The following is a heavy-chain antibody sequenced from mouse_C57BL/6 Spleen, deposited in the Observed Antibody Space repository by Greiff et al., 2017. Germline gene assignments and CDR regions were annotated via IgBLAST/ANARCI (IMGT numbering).Heavy chain of an antibody. CDR1: GYTFTDYE. J-gene: IGHJ1*03. V-gene: IGHV1-15*01. CDR2: IDPETGGT. Sequence: QVQLQQSGAELVRPGASVTLSCKASGYTFTDYEMHWVKQTPVHGLEWIGAIDPETGGTAYNQKFKGKAILTADKSSSTAYMELRSLTSGDSAVFYCTRDRYWYYGVWGTGATVAVSS. CDR3: TRDRYWYYGV.